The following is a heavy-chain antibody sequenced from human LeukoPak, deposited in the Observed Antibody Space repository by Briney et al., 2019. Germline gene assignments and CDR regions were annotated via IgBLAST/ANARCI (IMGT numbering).Heavy chain of an antibody. J-gene: IGHJ4*02. CDR3: ARGSSTHGEYYFDY. Sequence: PGGSLRLSCAASGFIFRNYGMYWVRQAPGKGLEWVAVIWHDGSAEFYADSVKGRFTISRDNAKNSLYLQMNSLRAEDTAVYYCARGSSTHGEYYFDYWGQGTLVTVSS. CDR2: IWHDGSAE. V-gene: IGHV3-33*07. CDR1: GFIFRNYG. D-gene: IGHD2-2*01.